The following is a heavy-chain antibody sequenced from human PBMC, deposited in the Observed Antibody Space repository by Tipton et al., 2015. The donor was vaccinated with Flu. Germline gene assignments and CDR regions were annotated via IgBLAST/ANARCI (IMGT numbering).Heavy chain of an antibody. D-gene: IGHD1-1*01. CDR3: ARDSAYNWNEGGYFDY. CDR2: IYTSGST. V-gene: IGHV4-4*07. J-gene: IGHJ4*02. CDR1: GGSISSYY. Sequence: TLSLTCTVSGGSISSYYWSWIRQPAGKGLEWIGRIYTSGSTNYNPSLKSRATMSVDTSKNQFSLKLSSVTAADTAVYYCARDSAYNWNEGGYFDYWGQGTLVTVSS.